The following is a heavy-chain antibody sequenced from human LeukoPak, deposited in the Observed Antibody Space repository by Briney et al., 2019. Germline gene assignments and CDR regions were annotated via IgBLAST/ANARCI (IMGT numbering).Heavy chain of an antibody. V-gene: IGHV3-7*01. J-gene: IGHJ2*01. CDR1: GFTVSSNY. CDR3: ARLSPVTMIEVSYWYFDL. Sequence: QPGGSLRLSCAASGFTVSSNYMSWVRQAPGRGLEWVANIKQDGTETYYVDSLKGRFTVSRDNAENSLYLQTNSLRVEDTAVYYCARLSPVTMIEVSYWYFDLWGRGTLVTVSS. CDR2: IKQDGTET. D-gene: IGHD3-22*01.